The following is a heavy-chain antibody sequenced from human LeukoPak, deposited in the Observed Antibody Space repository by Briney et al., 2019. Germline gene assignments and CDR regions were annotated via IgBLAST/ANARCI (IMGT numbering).Heavy chain of an antibody. V-gene: IGHV3-53*01. J-gene: IGHJ4*02. Sequence: GGSLRLSCAASGIAVIGNYMSWVRQPPGKGLEWVSFISINTDTFYADSVRGRFTISRDSSKNTLFLQMNSLRGEDSAVYYCAIAQSWDELFDSWGQGTLVTVSS. CDR3: AIAQSWDELFDS. D-gene: IGHD1-26*01. CDR1: GIAVIGNY. CDR2: ISINTDT.